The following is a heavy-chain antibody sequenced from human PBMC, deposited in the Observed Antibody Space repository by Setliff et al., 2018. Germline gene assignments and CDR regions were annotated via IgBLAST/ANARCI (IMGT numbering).Heavy chain of an antibody. CDR1: TFSGSA. CDR3: AKELEATTYYYYYYGMDV. D-gene: IGHD1-26*01. CDR2: ISGSGGST. V-gene: IGHV3-23*01. Sequence: TFSGSAMSWVRQAPGKGLEWVSAISGSGGSTYYADSVKGRFTISRDNSKNTLYLQMNSLRAEDTAVYYCAKELEATTYYYYYYGMDVWGQGTTVTVSS. J-gene: IGHJ6*02.